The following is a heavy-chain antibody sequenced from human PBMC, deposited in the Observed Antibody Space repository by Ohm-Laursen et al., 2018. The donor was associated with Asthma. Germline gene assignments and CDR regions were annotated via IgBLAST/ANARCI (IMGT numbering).Heavy chain of an antibody. J-gene: IGHJ4*02. CDR3: TRGGHYGSYFDY. CDR1: GFTFSTYW. Sequence: SLRLSCAASGFTFSTYWMHWVRQAPGKGLVWVSRVYGDGSNTIYADSVKGRFTISRDNAKNTLYLQMNSLRAEDTAVYYRTRGGHYGSYFDYWGQGTLVTVSS. V-gene: IGHV3-74*01. D-gene: IGHD4-17*01. CDR2: VYGDGSNT.